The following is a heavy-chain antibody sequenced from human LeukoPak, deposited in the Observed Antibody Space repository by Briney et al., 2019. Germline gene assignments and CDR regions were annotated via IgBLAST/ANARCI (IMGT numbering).Heavy chain of an antibody. J-gene: IGHJ4*02. D-gene: IGHD3-22*01. V-gene: IGHV4-59*01. CDR1: GGSISSYY. CDR3: ARGDYYDSSGYPLSFDY. CDR2: IYYSGST. Sequence: SETLSLTCTVSGGSISSYYWSWIRQPPGKGLEWIGYIYYSGSTNYNPSPKSRVTISVDTSKNQSSLKLSSVTAADTAVYYCARGDYYDSSGYPLSFDYWGQGTLVTVSS.